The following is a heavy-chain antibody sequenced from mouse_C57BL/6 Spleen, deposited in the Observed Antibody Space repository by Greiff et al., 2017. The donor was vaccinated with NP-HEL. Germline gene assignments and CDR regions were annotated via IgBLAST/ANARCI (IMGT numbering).Heavy chain of an antibody. J-gene: IGHJ2*01. CDR2: ISYSGST. CDR1: GYSITSGYD. Sequence: EVQVVESGPGMVKPSQSLSLTCTVTGYSITSGYDWHWIRHFPGNKLEWMGYISYSGSTNYNPSLKSRISITHDTSKNHFFLKLNSVTTEDTATYYCARANWDPNYFDYWGQGTTLTVSS. CDR3: ARANWDPNYFDY. D-gene: IGHD4-1*02. V-gene: IGHV3-1*01.